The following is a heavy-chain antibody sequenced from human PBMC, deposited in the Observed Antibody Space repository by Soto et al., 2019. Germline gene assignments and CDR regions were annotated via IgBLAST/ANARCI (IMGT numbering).Heavy chain of an antibody. D-gene: IGHD4-17*01. CDR1: GFTFGSYA. Sequence: GGSLRLSCAASGFTFGSYAMSWVRQAPGKGLEWVSAISGSGGSTYYADSVKGRFTISRDNSKNTLYLQMNSLRAEDTAVYYCATIPPYYGDYGRVFYYMDVWGKGTTVTVSS. J-gene: IGHJ6*03. V-gene: IGHV3-23*01. CDR3: ATIPPYYGDYGRVFYYMDV. CDR2: ISGSGGST.